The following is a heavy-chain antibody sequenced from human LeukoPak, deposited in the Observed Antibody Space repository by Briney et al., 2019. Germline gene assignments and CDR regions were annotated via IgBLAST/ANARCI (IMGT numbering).Heavy chain of an antibody. CDR2: IYYTGST. Sequence: SETLSLTCTVSGGSMSSSTYYWGWIRQPPGKGLEWIGSIYYTGSTYYNPSLKSRVTISVDTSKNQFSLNLNSVTAADTAVYYCARHVNSGWYAALGYWGQGSLVTVSS. V-gene: IGHV4-39*01. CDR1: GGSMSSSTYY. CDR3: ARHVNSGWYAALGY. J-gene: IGHJ4*02. D-gene: IGHD6-19*01.